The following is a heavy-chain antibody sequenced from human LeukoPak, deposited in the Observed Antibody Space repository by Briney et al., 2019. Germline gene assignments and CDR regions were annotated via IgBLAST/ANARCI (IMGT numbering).Heavy chain of an antibody. CDR2: INPNSGGT. Sequence: ASVKVSCKASGYTFTGYYMHWVRQAPGQGLEWMGWINPNSGGTNYAQKFQGRVTMTRDTSISTAYMELSRLRSDDTAVYYCARAKLRYFDWLFYWGQGTLVTVSS. CDR1: GYTFTGYY. CDR3: ARAKLRYFDWLFY. J-gene: IGHJ4*02. D-gene: IGHD3-9*01. V-gene: IGHV1-2*02.